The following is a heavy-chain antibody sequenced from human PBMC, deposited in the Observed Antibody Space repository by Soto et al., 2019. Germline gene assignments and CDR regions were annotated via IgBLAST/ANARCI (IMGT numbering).Heavy chain of an antibody. J-gene: IGHJ6*02. CDR3: ATFQGFSTSLIGMDV. V-gene: IGHV1-24*01. Sequence: VASVKVSCKVSGYTLTELSMHWVRQAPGKGLEWMGGFDPEDGETIYAQKFQGRVTMTEDTSTDTAYMELSSLRSEDTAVYYCATFQGFSTSLIGMDVWGQGTTVTVSS. CDR1: GYTLTELS. CDR2: FDPEDGET. D-gene: IGHD2-2*01.